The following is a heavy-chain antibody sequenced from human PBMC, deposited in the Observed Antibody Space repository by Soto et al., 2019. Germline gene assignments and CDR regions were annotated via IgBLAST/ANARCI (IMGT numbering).Heavy chain of an antibody. J-gene: IGHJ4*02. CDR1: GFTFSSYS. Sequence: EVQLVESGGGLVQPGGSLRLSCAASGFTFSSYSMNWVRQAPGKGLEWVSYISSSSSTIYYAESVQGRFTISRDNAKNSLYLQMNSLRDEDTAVYYCAREEIAAAGTFASWGQGTLVTVSS. CDR2: ISSSSSTI. CDR3: AREEIAAAGTFAS. V-gene: IGHV3-48*02. D-gene: IGHD6-13*01.